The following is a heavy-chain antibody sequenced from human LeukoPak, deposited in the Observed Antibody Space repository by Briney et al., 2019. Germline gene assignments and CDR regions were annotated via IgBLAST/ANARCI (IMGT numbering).Heavy chain of an antibody. V-gene: IGHV1-18*01. Sequence: GASVKVSCKTSGYSFITYSINWVRQAPGQGLEWMGWISGYSGNTNYAQELQGRVTMTTDTSTGTAYMEVRSLRSDDTAVYYCARGHSSGRDYYFDYWGQGTLVTVSS. CDR2: ISGYSGNT. D-gene: IGHD6-19*01. J-gene: IGHJ4*02. CDR1: GYSFITYS. CDR3: ARGHSSGRDYYFDY.